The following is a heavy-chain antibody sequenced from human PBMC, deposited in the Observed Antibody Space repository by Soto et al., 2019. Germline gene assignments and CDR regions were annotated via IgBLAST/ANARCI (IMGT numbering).Heavy chain of an antibody. V-gene: IGHV3-30*18. CDR1: GFTFGSIA. J-gene: IGHJ6*01. CDR3: GKDLHHSSGYFFTVRLNAMDV. CDR2: MSYDGTNE. Sequence: QVQLVESGGGVVQPGRSLRLSCAASGFTFGSIAMHWVGQAPGKGLEWVALMSYDGTNEYYADSVKGRFTISRDNSKNTLFLQINSLRAEDTAVYYCGKDLHHSSGYFFTVRLNAMDVWGQGTTVTVSS. D-gene: IGHD3-22*01.